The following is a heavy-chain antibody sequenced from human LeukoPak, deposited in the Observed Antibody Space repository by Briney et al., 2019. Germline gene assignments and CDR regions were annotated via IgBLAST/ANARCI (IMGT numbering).Heavy chain of an antibody. CDR3: ARAGGVSYYYGMDV. V-gene: IGHV1-69*01. CDR2: IIPIFGTA. CDR1: GGTFSSYA. D-gene: IGHD3-10*01. Sequence: SVKVSCKASGGTFSSYAISWVRHAPGEAIEWMGGIIPIFGTANYAQKFQGRVTITADESTSTAYMELSSLRSEDTAVYYCARAGGVSYYYGMDVWGQGTTVTVSS. J-gene: IGHJ6*02.